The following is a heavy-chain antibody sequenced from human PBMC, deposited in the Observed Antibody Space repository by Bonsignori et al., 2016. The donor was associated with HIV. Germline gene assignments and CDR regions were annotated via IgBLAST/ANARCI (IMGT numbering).Heavy chain of an antibody. Sequence: VRQMPGKGLEWVSSISSSSSYIYYADSVKGRFTISRDNAKNSLYLQMNSLRAEDTAVYYCARDVGHPWSGFISAKDYWGQGTLVTVSS. J-gene: IGHJ4*02. CDR3: ARDVGHPWSGFISAKDY. CDR2: ISSSSSYI. D-gene: IGHD3-3*01. V-gene: IGHV3-21*01.